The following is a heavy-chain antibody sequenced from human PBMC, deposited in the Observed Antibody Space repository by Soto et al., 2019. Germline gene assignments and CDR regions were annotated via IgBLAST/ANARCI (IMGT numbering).Heavy chain of an antibody. CDR3: ARSWVVRGYHYYYGMDV. Sequence: EVQLVQSGAEVKKPGESLKISCKGSGYSFTSYWIAWVRQMPGKGLEWMGIIYPDDSDATYSPSFQGQVTISADTSISXXYLQWNSLKAADTAMYYCARSWVVRGYHYYYGMDVWGQGTTVTVSS. J-gene: IGHJ6*02. CDR2: IYPDDSDA. CDR1: GYSFTSYW. D-gene: IGHD3-10*01. V-gene: IGHV5-51*03.